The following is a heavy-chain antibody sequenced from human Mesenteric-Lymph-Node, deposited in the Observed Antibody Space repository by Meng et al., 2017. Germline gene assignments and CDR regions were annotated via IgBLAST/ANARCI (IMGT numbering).Heavy chain of an antibody. J-gene: IGHJ2*01. Sequence: QVVGSGGRLVQPGGSLRLSCAVSGFTFRDHYRDWVRQAPGKGLEWVARNRNKANGYTTEYAASVKGRFIISRDDSKNSLYLQMNSLRAEDTAVYYCARRQQRWLQSFNWYFDLWGRGTLVTVSS. D-gene: IGHD5-24*01. CDR2: NRNKANGYTT. CDR1: GFTFRDHY. V-gene: IGHV3-72*01. CDR3: ARRQQRWLQSFNWYFDL.